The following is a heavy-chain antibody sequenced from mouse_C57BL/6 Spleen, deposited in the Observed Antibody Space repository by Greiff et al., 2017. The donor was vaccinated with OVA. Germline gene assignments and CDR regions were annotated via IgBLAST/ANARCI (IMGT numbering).Heavy chain of an antibody. Sequence: VQLQQSGPELVKPGASVKISCKASGYSFTGYYMNWVKQSPEKSLEWIGEINPSTGGTTYNQKFKAKATLTVDKSSSTAYMQLKSLTSEDSAVYYCARKPSTVVARDYAMDYWGQGTSVTVSS. CDR1: GYSFTGYY. CDR2: INPSTGGT. D-gene: IGHD1-1*01. V-gene: IGHV1-42*01. CDR3: ARKPSTVVARDYAMDY. J-gene: IGHJ4*01.